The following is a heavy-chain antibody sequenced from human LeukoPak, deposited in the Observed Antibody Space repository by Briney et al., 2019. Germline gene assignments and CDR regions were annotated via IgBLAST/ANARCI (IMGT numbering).Heavy chain of an antibody. V-gene: IGHV3-15*01. CDR3: ATVYYNYGYNY. D-gene: IGHD5-18*01. CDR1: GITFSYT. CDR2: IKSKTDGGTT. J-gene: IGHJ4*02. Sequence: GGSLRLSCAASGITFSYTMNWVRQAPGKRLEWVGRIKSKTDGGTTDYAAPVKGRFTISRDDSKNMLYLQMNSLKTEDTAVYFCATVYYNYGYNYWGQGTLVTVSS.